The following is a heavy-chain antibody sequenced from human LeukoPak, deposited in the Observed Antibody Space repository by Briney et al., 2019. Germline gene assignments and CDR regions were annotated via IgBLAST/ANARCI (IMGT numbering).Heavy chain of an antibody. CDR3: AFGRAGEMATNLDY. CDR2: ISGSGVST. J-gene: IGHJ4*02. CDR1: GFTFSSYA. V-gene: IGHV3-23*01. Sequence: GGSLRLSCAASGFTFSSYAMSWVRQTPGKGLGWVSAISGSGVSTDYADSVKGRLTISRDNSKNTLNLQMNSLRAEDTAVYYCAFGRAGEMATNLDYWGQGTLVTVSS. D-gene: IGHD5-24*01.